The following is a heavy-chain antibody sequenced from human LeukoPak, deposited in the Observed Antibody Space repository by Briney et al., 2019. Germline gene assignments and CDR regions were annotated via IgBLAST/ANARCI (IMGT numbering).Heavy chain of an antibody. CDR1: GFTFSSYW. CDR3: ARGPTYYYDSSGYFY. CDR2: INSDGSST. V-gene: IGHV3-74*01. D-gene: IGHD3-22*01. Sequence: GRSLRLSCAASGFTFSSYWMHWVRQAPGKGLVWVSRINSDGSSTSYADSVKGRFTISRDNAKNTLYLQMNSLRAEDTAVYYCARGPTYYYDSSGYFYWGQGTLVTVSS. J-gene: IGHJ4*02.